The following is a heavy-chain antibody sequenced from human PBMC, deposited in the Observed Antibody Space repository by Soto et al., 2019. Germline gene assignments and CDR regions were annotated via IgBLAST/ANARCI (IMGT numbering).Heavy chain of an antibody. CDR1: GFTFSSYA. J-gene: IGHJ6*02. CDR3: AKGVAGTDLGYYYYYGMDV. Sequence: GGSLILSCAASGFTFSSYAMSWVRQAPGKGLEWVSAISGSGGSTYYADSVKGRFTISRDNSKNTLYLQMNSLRAEDTAVYYCAKGVAGTDLGYYYYYGMDVWGQGTTVTVSS. D-gene: IGHD2-15*01. CDR2: ISGSGGST. V-gene: IGHV3-23*01.